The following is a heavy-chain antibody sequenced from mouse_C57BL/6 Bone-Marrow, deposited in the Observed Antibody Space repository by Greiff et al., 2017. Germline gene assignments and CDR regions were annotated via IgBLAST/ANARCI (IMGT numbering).Heavy chain of an antibody. J-gene: IGHJ3*01. D-gene: IGHD2-4*01. CDR1: GFNIKDDY. CDR2: IDPENGDT. V-gene: IGHV14-4*01. Sequence: VQLKQSGAELVRPGASVKLSCTASGFNIKDDYMHWVKQRPEQGLEWIGWIDPENGDTEYASKFQGKATITVDTSSNTAYLQLSSLTSEDTAVYYCALIYYDYDPAWFAYWGQGTLVTVSA. CDR3: ALIYYDYDPAWFAY.